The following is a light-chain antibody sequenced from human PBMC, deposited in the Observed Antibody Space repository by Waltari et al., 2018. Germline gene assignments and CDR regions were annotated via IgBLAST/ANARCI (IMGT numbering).Light chain of an antibody. V-gene: IGLV2-23*01. CDR2: EGS. J-gene: IGLJ3*02. CDR3: CSSSGGGTWV. Sequence: QSALTQPASMSGSPGQSITISCTSTTTDFVSWYQHLPGKAPRLLIYEGSKRPSGLSGRFSGSQSDNTASLTISGLEFDDQATYYCCSSSGGGTWVFGGGTELAVL. CDR1: TTDF.